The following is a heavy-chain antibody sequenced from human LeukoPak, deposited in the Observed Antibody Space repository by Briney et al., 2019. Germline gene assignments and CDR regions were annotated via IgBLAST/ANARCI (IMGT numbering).Heavy chain of an antibody. Sequence: PGGSLRLSCAASGFTVSSNYTSWVRQAPGKGLEWVSVIYSGGSTYYADSVKGRVTISRDNSKNTLYLQMNSLRAEDTAVYYCARGDYYDSSGFLDYWGQGTLVTVSS. J-gene: IGHJ4*02. CDR2: IYSGGST. D-gene: IGHD3-22*01. CDR3: ARGDYYDSSGFLDY. V-gene: IGHV3-53*01. CDR1: GFTVSSNY.